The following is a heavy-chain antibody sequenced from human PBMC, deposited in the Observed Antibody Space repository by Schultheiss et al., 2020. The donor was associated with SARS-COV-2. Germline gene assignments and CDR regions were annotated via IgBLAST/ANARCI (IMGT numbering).Heavy chain of an antibody. CDR3: ARGGYGPLNALDV. Sequence: GGSLRLSCTTSGFTFGDYAMGWVRQAPGKGLEWVGFIRSKAHGGTTEYAASVRGRFTISRDNAKNSMYLQMNSLRAEDTAVYYCARGGYGPLNALDVWGQGTTVTVSS. CDR2: IRSKAHGGTT. D-gene: IGHD3-10*01. CDR1: GFTFGDYA. V-gene: IGHV3-49*04. J-gene: IGHJ6*02.